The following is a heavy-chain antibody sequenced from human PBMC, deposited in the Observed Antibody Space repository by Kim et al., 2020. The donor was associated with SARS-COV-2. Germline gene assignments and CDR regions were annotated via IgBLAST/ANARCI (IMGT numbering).Heavy chain of an antibody. CDR3: VRDYSNIYSFGWFDP. Sequence: GESLKISCKTSGYTFTDYWISWVRQMPGRGLEWMGSIDPRNSYVDYRPSFQGHVTISADKSITTAYLQWSTLKASDTAMYYCVRDYSNIYSFGWFDPWGQGTLVTVSS. J-gene: IGHJ5*02. D-gene: IGHD4-4*01. CDR2: IDPRNSYV. V-gene: IGHV5-10-1*01. CDR1: GYTFTDYW.